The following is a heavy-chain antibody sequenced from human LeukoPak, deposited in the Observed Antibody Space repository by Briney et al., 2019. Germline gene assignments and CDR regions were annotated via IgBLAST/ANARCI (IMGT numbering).Heavy chain of an antibody. D-gene: IGHD1-26*01. CDR2: VFYSVTN. CDR1: GGSISSYY. V-gene: IGHV4-59*08. Sequence: PSETLSLTCTVSGGSISSYYWSWLRHSPGGGLEWITYVFYSVTNQHNPSLKSRVTLSVDTSKNQFSLKLNSVTAADTAIYYCARHDDWATGRYSFDYWGQGTLVTVSS. CDR3: ARHDDWATGRYSFDY. J-gene: IGHJ4*02.